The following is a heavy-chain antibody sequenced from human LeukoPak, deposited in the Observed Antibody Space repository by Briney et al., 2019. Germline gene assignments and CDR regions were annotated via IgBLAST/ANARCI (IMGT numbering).Heavy chain of an antibody. CDR2: ISWNSGSI. V-gene: IGHV3-9*01. D-gene: IGHD3-10*01. Sequence: GGSLRLSCAASGSTFDDYAMHWVRQAPGKGLEWVSGISWNSGSIGYADSVKGRFTISRDNAKNSLYLQMNSLRAEDTALYYCARGDDYYYYGMDVWGQGTTVTVSS. J-gene: IGHJ6*02. CDR1: GSTFDDYA. CDR3: ARGDDYYYYGMDV.